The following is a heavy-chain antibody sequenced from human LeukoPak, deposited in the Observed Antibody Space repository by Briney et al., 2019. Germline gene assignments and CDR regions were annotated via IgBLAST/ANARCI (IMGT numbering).Heavy chain of an antibody. D-gene: IGHD4-17*01. CDR1: GFTFGDSA. V-gene: IGHV3-49*04. Sequence: GGSLRVSCTASGFTFGDSAMSWVRQAPGKGLEWVAFIRSKTYGATTEYAASVKGRFTISRDDAKSIAYLQMNSLKTEDTAVFYCSRGNGDYFDYWGQGTLVTVSS. CDR3: SRGNGDYFDY. J-gene: IGHJ4*02. CDR2: IRSKTYGATT.